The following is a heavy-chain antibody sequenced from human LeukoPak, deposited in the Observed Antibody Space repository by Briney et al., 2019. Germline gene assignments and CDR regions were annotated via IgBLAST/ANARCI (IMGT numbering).Heavy chain of an antibody. V-gene: IGHV3-23*01. D-gene: IGHD6-19*01. CDR1: GFTFSTYA. J-gene: IGHJ3*02. CDR2: ITNSGDST. Sequence: GGSLRLSCAASGFTFSTYAMSWVRQAPGKGLEWVSGITNSGDSTYYAASMKGRITISRDNPKSTLYLQMNSLRAEDTAVYYCARLGEWLVYDAFHIWGQGTMVTVSS. CDR3: ARLGEWLVYDAFHI.